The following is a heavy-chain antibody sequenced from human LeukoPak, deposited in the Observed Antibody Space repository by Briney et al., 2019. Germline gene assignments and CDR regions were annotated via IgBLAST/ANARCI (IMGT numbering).Heavy chain of an antibody. J-gene: IGHJ4*02. V-gene: IGHV1-8*01. D-gene: IGHD3-3*01. Sequence: ASVKVSCKVSGYTFTNYAMHWVRQATGQGLEWMGWMNPNNGNTEYAQKFQGRVTITRNTSISTAYMELSSLRSEDTAVYYCARESSYYDSWSGYSNWGQGTLVTVSS. CDR3: ARESSYYDSWSGYSN. CDR2: MNPNNGNT. CDR1: GYTFTNYA.